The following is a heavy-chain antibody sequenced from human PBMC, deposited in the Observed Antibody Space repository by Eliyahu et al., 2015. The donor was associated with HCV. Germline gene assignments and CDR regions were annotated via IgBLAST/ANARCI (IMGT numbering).Heavy chain of an antibody. CDR3: ARVIPPGYCSSTSCSFYFDY. Sequence: QVQLVQSGAEVKKPGASVKVSCKASGYTFTGYYMHWVRQAPGQGLEWMGWINPNSGGTNYAQKFQGRVTMTRDTSISTAYMELSRLRSDDTAVYYCARVIPPGYCSSTSCSFYFDYWGQGTLVTVSS. J-gene: IGHJ4*02. CDR2: INPNSGGT. V-gene: IGHV1-2*02. CDR1: GYTFTGYY. D-gene: IGHD2-2*01.